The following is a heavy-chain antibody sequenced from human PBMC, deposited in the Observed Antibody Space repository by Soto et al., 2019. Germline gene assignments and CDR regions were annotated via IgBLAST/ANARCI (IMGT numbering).Heavy chain of an antibody. V-gene: IGHV4-61*01. J-gene: IGHJ4*02. D-gene: IGHD3-3*01. CDR1: GGSVSSGSYY. CDR2: IYYSGST. CDR3: ARAFTIFGVVVTYYFDY. Sequence: SETLSLTCTVSGGSVSSGSYYWSWIRQPPGKGLEWIGYIYYSGSTNYNPSLKSRVTISVDTSKNQFSLKLSSVTAADTAVYYCARAFTIFGVVVTYYFDYWGQGTLVIVSS.